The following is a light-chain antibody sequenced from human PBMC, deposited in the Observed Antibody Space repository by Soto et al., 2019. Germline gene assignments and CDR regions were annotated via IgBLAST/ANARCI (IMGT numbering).Light chain of an antibody. CDR3: QQYDNVFT. CDR1: EDINNY. CDR2: DAS. J-gene: IGKJ3*01. V-gene: IGKV1-33*01. Sequence: DIQMTQSPSSLSASLGDRVTITCQASEDINNYLNWYQQKPGHAPKLLIYDASNLETGVPSRFSGSASWTDFTFTISNLQPEDIATYYCQQYDNVFTFGPGTKVEIK.